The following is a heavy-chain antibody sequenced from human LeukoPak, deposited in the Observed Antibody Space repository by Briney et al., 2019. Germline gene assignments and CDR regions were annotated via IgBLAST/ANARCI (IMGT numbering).Heavy chain of an antibody. CDR1: DGSIGSSSYY. CDR3: ARRTMTITFDY. J-gene: IGHJ4*02. Sequence: SETLSLTCTVSDGSIGSSSYYWGWIRQPPGKGLEWIGSIHYSGSTYYNPSLKSRVTISVDTSKNQFSLNLSPVTAADTAVYYCARRTMTITFDYWGQGTLVTVSS. V-gene: IGHV4-39*01. D-gene: IGHD1-20*01. CDR2: IHYSGST.